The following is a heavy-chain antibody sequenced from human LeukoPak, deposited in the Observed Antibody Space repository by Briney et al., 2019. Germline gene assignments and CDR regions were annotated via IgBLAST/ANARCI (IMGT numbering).Heavy chain of an antibody. J-gene: IGHJ4*02. Sequence: GGSLRLSCAASGFTFSTYWMSWVRQAPGKGLEWVANIKEDGSEKYYVDSVKGRFTISRDNAKNSLYLQMNSLRAEDTAVYYCARESAHDYGDYGSTYYFDYWGQGTLVTVSS. CDR1: GFTFSTYW. CDR3: ARESAHDYGDYGSTYYFDY. D-gene: IGHD4-17*01. V-gene: IGHV3-7*01. CDR2: IKEDGSEK.